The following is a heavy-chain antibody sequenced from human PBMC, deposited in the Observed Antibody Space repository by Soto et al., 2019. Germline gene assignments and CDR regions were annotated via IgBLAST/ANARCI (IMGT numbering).Heavy chain of an antibody. CDR1: GGSISSGGYY. Sequence: SLSLTCTVSGGSISSGGYYWSWIRQHPGKGLEWIGYIYYSGSTYYNPSLKSRVTISVDTSKNQFSLKLSSVTAADTAVYYCARGPYCGGDCPAEYFQHWGQGTLVTVSS. CDR3: ARGPYCGGDCPAEYFQH. V-gene: IGHV4-31*03. D-gene: IGHD2-21*02. CDR2: IYYSGST. J-gene: IGHJ1*01.